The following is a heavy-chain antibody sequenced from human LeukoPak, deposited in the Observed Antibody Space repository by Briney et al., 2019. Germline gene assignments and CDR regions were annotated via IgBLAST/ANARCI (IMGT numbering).Heavy chain of an antibody. V-gene: IGHV3-48*01. Sequence: PGGSLRLSCAASGFTFSSYSMNWVRQAPGKGLEWVSYISSSSSTIYYADSVKGRFTISRDNAKNSLYLQMNSLRAEDTAVYYCAKDETYYDFWSGYDGPYFDYWGQGTLVTVSS. CDR2: ISSSSSTI. J-gene: IGHJ4*02. CDR3: AKDETYYDFWSGYDGPYFDY. CDR1: GFTFSSYS. D-gene: IGHD3-3*01.